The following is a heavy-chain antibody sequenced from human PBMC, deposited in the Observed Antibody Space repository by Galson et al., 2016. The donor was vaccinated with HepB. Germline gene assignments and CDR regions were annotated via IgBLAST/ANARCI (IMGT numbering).Heavy chain of an antibody. CDR3: VKDMAERAYYPDY. V-gene: IGHV3-9*01. CDR2: ISWNSGTI. Sequence: SLRLSCAASGFIFDDCAMHWVRQAPGKGLEWVSSISWNSGTIANAGSVRGRFTISRDNAKNSLYLQTNSLGTEDTGVYYCVKDMAERAYYPDYWGQGTLVAVSS. D-gene: IGHD5-24*01. J-gene: IGHJ4*02. CDR1: GFIFDDCA.